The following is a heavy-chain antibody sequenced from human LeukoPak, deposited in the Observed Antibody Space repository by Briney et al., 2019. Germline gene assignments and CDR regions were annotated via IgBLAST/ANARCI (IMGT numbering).Heavy chain of an antibody. CDR3: ARDLGIAAAGTSGY. V-gene: IGHV1-18*01. Sequence: ASVKVSCKASGYTFTSYGISWVRQAPGQGLEWMGWISAYNGNTNYAQKLQGRVTMTTDTSTSPAYMELRSLRSDDTAVYYCARDLGIAAAGTSGYWGQGTLVTVSS. D-gene: IGHD6-13*01. CDR1: GYTFTSYG. CDR2: ISAYNGNT. J-gene: IGHJ4*02.